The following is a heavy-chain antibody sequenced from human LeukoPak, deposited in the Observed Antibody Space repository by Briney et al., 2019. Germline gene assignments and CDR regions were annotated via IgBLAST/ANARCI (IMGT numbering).Heavy chain of an antibody. V-gene: IGHV3-30*18. Sequence: GGSLRLSCTASGFTFSSYGMHWVRQAPGKGLEWVAVISYDGSNKYYADSVKGRFTISRDNSKNTLYLQMNSLRAEDTAVYYCAKGQYDTMVRFGMDVWGQGTTVTVSS. CDR1: GFTFSSYG. CDR3: AKGQYDTMVRFGMDV. J-gene: IGHJ6*02. CDR2: ISYDGSNK. D-gene: IGHD3-10*01.